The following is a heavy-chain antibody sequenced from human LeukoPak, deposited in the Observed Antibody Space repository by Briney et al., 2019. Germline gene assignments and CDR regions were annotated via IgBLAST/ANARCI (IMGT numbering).Heavy chain of an antibody. CDR3: ARGRKTYYYDSSGYGQYDY. V-gene: IGHV4-4*02. D-gene: IGHD3-22*01. Sequence: PSETLSLTCAVSGDSISSDKWWSWVRQPPGKGLEWIGEIYYSGSTNYNPSLKSRVTISVDKSKTQFSLRLSSVTAADTAVYYCARGRKTYYYDSSGYGQYDYWGQGTLVTVSS. J-gene: IGHJ4*02. CDR2: IYYSGST. CDR1: GDSISSDKW.